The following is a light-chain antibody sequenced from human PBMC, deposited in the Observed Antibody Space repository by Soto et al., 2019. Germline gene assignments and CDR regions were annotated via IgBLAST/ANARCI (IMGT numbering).Light chain of an antibody. J-gene: IGKJ5*01. Sequence: EIVLTQSPGTLSLSPGERATLSCRASQSVGGLLAWYQQKPGQAPRLLIYDASNRAAGVPARFSGSGSGTDFTLTISSLEPEDFAVYYCQQRYNWPPITFGQGTRLEIK. CDR3: QQRYNWPPIT. CDR1: QSVGGL. V-gene: IGKV3-11*01. CDR2: DAS.